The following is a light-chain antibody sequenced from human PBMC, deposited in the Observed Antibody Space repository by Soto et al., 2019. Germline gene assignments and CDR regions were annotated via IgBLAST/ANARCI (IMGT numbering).Light chain of an antibody. CDR3: SSYAGNSNWV. CDR2: EVS. V-gene: IGLV2-8*01. Sequence: QSALTQPPSASGSPGQSVTISCTGTSSDVGDYNYVSWYQQHPGKAPKLLIYEVSKRPSGVPDRFSGSKSGNTASLTVSGLQAEDEADYHCSSYAGNSNWVFGGGTKLTFL. J-gene: IGLJ3*02. CDR1: SSDVGDYNY.